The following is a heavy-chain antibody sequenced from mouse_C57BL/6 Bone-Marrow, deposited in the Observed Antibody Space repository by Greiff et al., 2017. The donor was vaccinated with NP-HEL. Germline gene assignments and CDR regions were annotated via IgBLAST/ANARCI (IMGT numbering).Heavy chain of an antibody. Sequence: EVQLQQSGPELVKPGASVKMSCKASGYTFTDYNMHWVKQSHGKSLEWIGYINPNNGGTSYNQKFKGKATLTVNKSSSTAYMERRSLTSEDSAVYYCARRAWRVAWFAYWGQGTLVTVSA. CDR1: GYTFTDYN. CDR3: ARRAWRVAWFAY. V-gene: IGHV1-22*01. CDR2: INPNNGGT. J-gene: IGHJ3*01. D-gene: IGHD3-3*01.